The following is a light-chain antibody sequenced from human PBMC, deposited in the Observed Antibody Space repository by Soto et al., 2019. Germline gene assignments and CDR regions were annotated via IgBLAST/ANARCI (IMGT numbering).Light chain of an antibody. CDR2: TAS. Sequence: DIQLTQSPSFLSASVGDRVTVSCRASQDISTSLAWFQQKAGKVPQLLIYTASILQNGVPSRFSGTGSATEFTLTISSLQPEDFATYYCQQVNSYPLTFGGGTKLEIK. J-gene: IGKJ4*01. CDR3: QQVNSYPLT. CDR1: QDISTS. V-gene: IGKV1-9*01.